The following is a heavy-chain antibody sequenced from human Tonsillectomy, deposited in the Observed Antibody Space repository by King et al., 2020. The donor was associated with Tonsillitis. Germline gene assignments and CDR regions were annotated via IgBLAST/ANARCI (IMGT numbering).Heavy chain of an antibody. Sequence: QLQESGPGLVKPSETLSLTCTVSGGSISSSSYYWGWIRQPPGKGLEWIGSIYYSGSTYYNPSLKSRVTISVDTSKNQFSLKLSSMTAADTAVYYCTSPANTAMDSFDYWGQGTLVTVSS. CDR2: IYYSGST. J-gene: IGHJ4*02. CDR1: GGSISSSSYY. CDR3: TSPANTAMDSFDY. V-gene: IGHV4-39*01. D-gene: IGHD5-18*01.